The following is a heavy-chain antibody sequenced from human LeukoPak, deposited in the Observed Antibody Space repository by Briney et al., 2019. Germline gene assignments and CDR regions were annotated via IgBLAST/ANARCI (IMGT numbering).Heavy chain of an antibody. J-gene: IGHJ3*02. CDR1: GGSISSYY. V-gene: IGHV4-59*01. CDR3: AREVIAAAADI. D-gene: IGHD6-13*01. Sequence: SETLSLTCTVSGGSISSYYWSWIRQPPGKGLEWIGYIYYSGSTNYNPSLKSRVTISVDTSKNQFSLKLSSVTAADTAVYYCAREVIAAAADIWGQGTMVTVSS. CDR2: IYYSGST.